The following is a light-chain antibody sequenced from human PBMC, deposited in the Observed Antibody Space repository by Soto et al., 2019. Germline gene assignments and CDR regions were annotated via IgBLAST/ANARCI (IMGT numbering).Light chain of an antibody. CDR3: SSYTSSSTPYV. CDR1: SSDVGFYNY. Sequence: QSALTQPASVSGSPGQSITISCTGTSSDVGFYNYVSWYQQQHPGKAPKLMIYEVDNRPSGVSNRFSGSKSGNTASLTISGLQAEDEADYYCSSYTSSSTPYVFGTGTKLTVL. V-gene: IGLV2-14*01. CDR2: EVD. J-gene: IGLJ1*01.